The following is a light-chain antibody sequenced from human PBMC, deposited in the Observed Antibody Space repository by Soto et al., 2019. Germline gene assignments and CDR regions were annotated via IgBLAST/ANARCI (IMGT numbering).Light chain of an antibody. V-gene: IGKV1-39*01. J-gene: IGKJ5*01. CDR2: AAS. Sequence: DIQMTQSPPSLSASVGDRVTITCRASQNIATYVNWYQQKPGKAPNFLICAASTLQGGVPSSVSGSGSGADFTLTISSFQPEDWSIYYCQQSYNIPTFAQGTRREIK. CDR1: QNIATY. CDR3: QQSYNIPT.